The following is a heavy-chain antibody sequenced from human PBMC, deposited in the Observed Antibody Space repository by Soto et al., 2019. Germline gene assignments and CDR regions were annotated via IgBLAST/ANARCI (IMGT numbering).Heavy chain of an antibody. Sequence: HPGGSLRLSCEASGFNFEDYAMYWVRQAPGKGLEWVLGISWNSGSIGYADSVKGRFTISRDNAKKSLYLQMNSLRPEDTALYYCAKPRVAGTWAFDSWGQGTLVTVSS. CDR2: ISWNSGSI. D-gene: IGHD6-19*01. CDR1: GFNFEDYA. CDR3: AKPRVAGTWAFDS. J-gene: IGHJ4*02. V-gene: IGHV3-9*01.